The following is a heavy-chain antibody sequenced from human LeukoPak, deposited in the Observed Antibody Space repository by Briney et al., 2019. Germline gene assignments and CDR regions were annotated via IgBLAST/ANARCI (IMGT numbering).Heavy chain of an antibody. J-gene: IGHJ4*02. D-gene: IGHD1-26*01. V-gene: IGHV3-72*01. CDR3: ARVNRGSYHFDY. CDR2: TRNKANSYTT. CDR1: GFTFSDHY. Sequence: GGSLRLSCAASGFTFSDHYMDWVRQAPGKGLEWVGRTRNKANSYTTEYAASVKGRFTISRDDSKNSLYLQMNSLKTEVTAVYFCARVNRGSYHFDYWGQGTLVTVSS.